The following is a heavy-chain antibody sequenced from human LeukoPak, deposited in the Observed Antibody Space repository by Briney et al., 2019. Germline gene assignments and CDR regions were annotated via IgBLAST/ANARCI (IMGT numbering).Heavy chain of an antibody. D-gene: IGHD1-26*01. CDR2: ISHSGLST. CDR1: GFTFSDYF. V-gene: IGHV3-11*01. Sequence: GGSLRLSYTTSGFTFSDYFMTWIRQAPGKGLEWISYISHSGLSTYYADSVKGRFTISRDNAKNSLNLQLNSLRTEDTAVYYCARDSMGPIVGYFDYWGQGTVVSVSS. CDR3: ARDSMGPIVGYFDY. J-gene: IGHJ4*02.